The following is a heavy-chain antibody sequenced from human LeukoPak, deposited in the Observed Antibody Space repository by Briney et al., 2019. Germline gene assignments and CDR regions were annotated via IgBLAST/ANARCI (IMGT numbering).Heavy chain of an antibody. CDR3: AKEGRYTYGQSQYYAMDV. Sequence: GGSLRLSCGASGFTFSAYAMNWVRQAPGKGLEWVSVVGASGDSTYYADSVRGRFTISRDNSHNTLYLQMNSLRAEDTAVYYCAKEGRYTYGQSQYYAMDVWGQGTTVTVSS. D-gene: IGHD5-18*01. J-gene: IGHJ6*02. CDR1: GFTFSAYA. CDR2: VGASGDST. V-gene: IGHV3-23*01.